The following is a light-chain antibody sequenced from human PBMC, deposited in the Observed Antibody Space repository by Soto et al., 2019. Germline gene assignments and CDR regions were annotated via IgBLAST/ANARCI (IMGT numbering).Light chain of an antibody. V-gene: IGKV1-39*01. CDR2: AAS. CDR1: QSISSY. Sequence: DIQMTQSPSSLSASVGDRVTITCRASQSISSYLNWYQQKPGKAPKLLIYAASSLQSGVPSRLSGSGSGTDFTLTISNLQPEDSAIYYCQERKTFGQGTKVEIK. CDR3: QERKT. J-gene: IGKJ1*01.